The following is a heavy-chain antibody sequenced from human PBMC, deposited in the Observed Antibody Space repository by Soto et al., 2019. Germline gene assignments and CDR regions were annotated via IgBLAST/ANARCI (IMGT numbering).Heavy chain of an antibody. CDR1: GGTFSSYA. CDR2: ILPIFGTA. Sequence: QVQLVQSGAEVKKPGSSVKVSCKASGGTFSSYAINWVRQAPGQGLEWMGGILPIFGTANYAQKLQGRVTITVEESTSTAYMELRSLRAEDTAVYYCARAGGWGLAGILYIDLWGRGTLVTVSS. J-gene: IGHJ2*01. V-gene: IGHV1-69*12. D-gene: IGHD6-19*01. CDR3: ARAGGWGLAGILYIDL.